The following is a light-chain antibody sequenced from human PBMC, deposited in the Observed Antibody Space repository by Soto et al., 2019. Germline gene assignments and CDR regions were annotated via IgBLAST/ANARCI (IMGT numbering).Light chain of an antibody. Sequence: EIVVTQSPSTLSVSPGERAPLSCRASQSVSRNLAWYQQKPGQAPRLLIYDASTRATGTPARFSGSGSGTKFTLSISSLQSEDFAVYYCQQYNNWPITFGQGTRLE. CDR2: DAS. CDR3: QQYNNWPIT. J-gene: IGKJ5*01. V-gene: IGKV3D-15*01. CDR1: QSVSRN.